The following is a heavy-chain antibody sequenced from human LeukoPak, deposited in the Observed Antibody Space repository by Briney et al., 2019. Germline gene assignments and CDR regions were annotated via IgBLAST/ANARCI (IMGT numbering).Heavy chain of an antibody. CDR2: INAGNGNT. CDR1: GYTFTSYA. D-gene: IGHD2-2*01. J-gene: IGHJ6*04. V-gene: IGHV1-3*01. CDR3: ARAAVVPAAGYYYYYGMDV. Sequence: ASVTVSFKASGYTFTSYAMHWVRQAPGQRLEWMGWINAGNGNTKYSQKFQGRVTITRDTSASTAYMELSSLRSEDTAVYYCARAAVVPAAGYYYYYGMDVWGKGTTVTVSS.